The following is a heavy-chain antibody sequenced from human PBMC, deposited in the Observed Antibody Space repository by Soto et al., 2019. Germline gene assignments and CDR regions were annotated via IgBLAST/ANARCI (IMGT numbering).Heavy chain of an antibody. CDR3: AKEIVVVPAALDHYYYYGMDV. D-gene: IGHD2-2*01. Sequence: LSLSCAASGFTFSSYGMHWVRQAPGKGLEWVAVIWYAGSNKYYADSVKGRFTISRDNSKNTLYLQMNSLRAEDTAVYYCAKEIVVVPAALDHYYYYGMDVWGQGTTVTVSS. CDR2: IWYAGSNK. CDR1: GFTFSSYG. V-gene: IGHV3-33*06. J-gene: IGHJ6*02.